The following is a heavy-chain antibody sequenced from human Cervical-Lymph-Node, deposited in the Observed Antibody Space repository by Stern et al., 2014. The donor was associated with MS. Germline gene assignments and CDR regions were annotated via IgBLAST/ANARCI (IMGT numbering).Heavy chain of an antibody. CDR1: GFTFEDYA. Sequence: EVQLVESGGGLAQPGRPLRLSCAASGFTFEDYAMHWVRQIPGKGLEWVAGISWNGGSVVYAGSVKGRFTISRDNAKNSLYLQMNSLRSEDTALYYCAKDMSFAVITSVLDSWGQGTPVSVSS. J-gene: IGHJ4*02. D-gene: IGHD4-23*01. CDR2: ISWNGGSV. V-gene: IGHV3-9*01. CDR3: AKDMSFAVITSVLDS.